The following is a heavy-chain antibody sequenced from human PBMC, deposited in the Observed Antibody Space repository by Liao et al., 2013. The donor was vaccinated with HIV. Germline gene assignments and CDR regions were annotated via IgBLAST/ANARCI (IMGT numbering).Heavy chain of an antibody. CDR3: AREDDSRFFSSFDS. J-gene: IGHJ5*01. CDR1: GDSISSGSYY. Sequence: QVQLQESGPGLVKPSQTLSLTCTVSGDSISSGSYYWSWIRQPAGKGLEWIGRVYTGGSTDYSPSLKSRVTISVDTSKNQFSLKVTSVTATDTAIYYCAREDDSRFFSSFDSWGRREPVGHRLL. D-gene: IGHD3-3*01. V-gene: IGHV4-61*02. CDR2: VYTGGST.